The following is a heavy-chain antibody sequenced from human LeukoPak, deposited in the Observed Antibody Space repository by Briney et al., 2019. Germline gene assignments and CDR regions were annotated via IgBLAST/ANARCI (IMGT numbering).Heavy chain of an antibody. CDR2: INSNSGVT. CDR3: ARDSGSYRDP. V-gene: IGHV1-2*02. Sequence: ASVKVSCEASGYTFIDYYMHWVRQAPGQGLEWMGWINSNSGVTKYAQKFQGRVTMTTDTSISTVYMELSSLTSDDTAVYYCARDSGSYRDPWGQGTLVTVSS. CDR1: GYTFIDYY. J-gene: IGHJ5*02. D-gene: IGHD1-26*01.